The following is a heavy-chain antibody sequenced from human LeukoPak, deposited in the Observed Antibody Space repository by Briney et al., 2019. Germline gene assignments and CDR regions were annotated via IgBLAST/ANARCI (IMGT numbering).Heavy chain of an antibody. CDR2: VSSSGST. CDR1: GDSFSNYH. Sequence: SETLSLTCTVSGDSFSNYHWSWLRQPPGKGLEWIGYVSSSGSTSYSPSLKSRVTISVDMSKNQFSLKLSSVTAGDTAVYYCARVGRGDHTWGSYSCDHWGQGTLVSVDS. V-gene: IGHV4-59*01. CDR3: ARVGRGDHTWGSYSCDH. D-gene: IGHD3-16*01. J-gene: IGHJ4*02.